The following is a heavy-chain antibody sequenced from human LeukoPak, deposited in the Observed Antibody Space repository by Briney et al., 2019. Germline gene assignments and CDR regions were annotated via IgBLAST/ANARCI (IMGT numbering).Heavy chain of an antibody. D-gene: IGHD6-19*01. J-gene: IGHJ4*02. CDR2: TYYRSKWYN. Sequence: SQTLSLTCAISGDSVSSNSAAWNWIRQSPSRGLEWLGRTYYRSKWYNDYAVSVKSRITINPDTSKNQFSLQLNSVTPEDTAVYYCARDSYSSGWLGEYYFDYWGQGTLVTVSS. V-gene: IGHV6-1*01. CDR1: GDSVSSNSAA. CDR3: ARDSYSSGWLGEYYFDY.